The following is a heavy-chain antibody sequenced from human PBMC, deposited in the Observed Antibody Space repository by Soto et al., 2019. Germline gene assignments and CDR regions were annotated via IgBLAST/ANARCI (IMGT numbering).Heavy chain of an antibody. CDR3: AAEMTFGKLSVV. V-gene: IGHV1-69*01. Sequence: QVQLVQSGAEVKKPGSSVKVSCKASGDTDTNYVISWVRQAPGQGLEWMGGIFPKFGTTYSAQKLQDRLTITADESTSTVYMQLSSLRLDAAAVYYCAAEMTFGKLSVVWGQGTTVTVSS. J-gene: IGHJ6*02. D-gene: IGHD3-16*02. CDR1: GDTDTNYV. CDR2: IFPKFGTT.